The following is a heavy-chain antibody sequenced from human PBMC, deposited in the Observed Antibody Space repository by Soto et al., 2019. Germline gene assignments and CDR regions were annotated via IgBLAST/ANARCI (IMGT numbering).Heavy chain of an antibody. CDR2: INPNSGGT. J-gene: IGHJ3*02. CDR3: ESYDSSGYGGGVDDAFDI. Sequence: GASVKVSCNASGYTFTGYYMHWVRQAPGQGLEWMGWINPNSGGTNYAQKFQGRVTITRDTTISTAYMELSRLRSDDTAVYNCESYDSSGYGGGVDDAFDIWGQGTMVTVSS. V-gene: IGHV1-2*02. CDR1: GYTFTGYY. D-gene: IGHD3-22*01.